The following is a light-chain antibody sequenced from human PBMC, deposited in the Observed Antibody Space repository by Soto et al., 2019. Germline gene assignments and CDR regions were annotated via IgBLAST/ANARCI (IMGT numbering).Light chain of an antibody. V-gene: IGKV1-5*03. Sequence: DKKMNKSPSTLSATVGDRVTITCRASQSISSWLAWYQQKPGKAPKLLIYKASSLESGVPSRFSGSGSGTEITLTISSLQPDDFATYYCQQYNSYWTFCQGTKLDI. CDR2: KAS. CDR1: QSISSW. CDR3: QQYNSYWT. J-gene: IGKJ1*01.